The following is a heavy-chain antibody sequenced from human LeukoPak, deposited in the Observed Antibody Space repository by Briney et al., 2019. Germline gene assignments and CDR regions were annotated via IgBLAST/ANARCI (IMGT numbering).Heavy chain of an antibody. CDR2: IYTSGST. J-gene: IGHJ4*02. D-gene: IGHD3-10*01. CDR1: GGSISSGSYY. CDR3: AKERGYGSGGLDS. V-gene: IGHV4-61*02. Sequence: SQTLSLTCTVSGGSISSGSYYWSWIRQPAGKGLEWIGRIYTSGSTNYNPSLKSRVTISVDTSKNQFSLKLSSVTAADTALYYCAKERGYGSGGLDSWGQGTLVTVSS.